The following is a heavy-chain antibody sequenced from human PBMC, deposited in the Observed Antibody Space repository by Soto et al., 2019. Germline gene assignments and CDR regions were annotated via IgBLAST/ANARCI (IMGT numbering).Heavy chain of an antibody. V-gene: IGHV1-69*13. CDR1: GDTFRKYA. Sequence: SVKVSCKASGDTFRKYAISWLRQAPGQGLEWLGGIIPISATPTYAQRFQGRVTMTADESTSTVYMELSSLRSEDTAVYYCAREGAGYCTITSCSYFDVWG. CDR3: AREGAGYCTITSCSYFDV. D-gene: IGHD2-2*01. CDR2: IIPISATP. J-gene: IGHJ4*01.